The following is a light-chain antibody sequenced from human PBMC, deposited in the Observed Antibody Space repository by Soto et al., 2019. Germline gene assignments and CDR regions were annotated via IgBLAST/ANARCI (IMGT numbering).Light chain of an antibody. CDR3: WCEGGSNV. J-gene: IGLJ1*01. Sequence: QSALTQPPSASGSPGQSVAISCTGTSSDVGGYNYVSWYQQHADKAPKLMIYEVNKRPSGVPDRFSGSKSGNTAPMTVAGKEAEDEDDYYCWCEGGSNVFGTGTKLTVL. CDR1: SSDVGGYNY. V-gene: IGLV2-8*01. CDR2: EVN.